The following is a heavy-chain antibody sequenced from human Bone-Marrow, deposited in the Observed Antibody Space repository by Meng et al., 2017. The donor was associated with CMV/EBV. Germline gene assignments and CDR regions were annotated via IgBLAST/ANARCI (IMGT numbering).Heavy chain of an antibody. J-gene: IGHJ4*02. CDR3: ARGSGITIFGVVTQD. D-gene: IGHD3-3*01. CDR1: GFTFSSYS. CDR2: ISSSSSYI. Sequence: GGSLRLSCAASGFTFSSYSMNWVRQAPGKGLEWVSSISSSSSYIYYADSVKGRFTISRDNAKNSLYLQMNSLRAEDTAVYYCARGSGITIFGVVTQDWGQGTRVTGSS. V-gene: IGHV3-21*01.